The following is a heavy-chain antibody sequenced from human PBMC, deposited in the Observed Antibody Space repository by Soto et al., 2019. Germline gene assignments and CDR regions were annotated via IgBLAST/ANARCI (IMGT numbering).Heavy chain of an antibody. CDR1: GFTVSSNY. J-gene: IGHJ6*02. Sequence: GGSLRLSCAASGFTVSSNYMSWVRQAPGKGLEWISIIYSAGNTYYADSVKGRFTVSRDNSKNTLYLQMNSLGAEDTAVYYCARDFVVGGPTINYYYGMDVWGQGTTVTVSS. CDR3: ARDFVVGGPTINYYYGMDV. D-gene: IGHD1-26*01. V-gene: IGHV3-66*01. CDR2: IYSAGNT.